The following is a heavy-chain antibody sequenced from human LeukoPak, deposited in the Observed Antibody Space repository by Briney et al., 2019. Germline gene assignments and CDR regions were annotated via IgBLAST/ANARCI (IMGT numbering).Heavy chain of an antibody. V-gene: IGHV1-69*13. J-gene: IGHJ3*02. CDR1: GGTFSSYA. CDR3: ARYRYNGSNLDAFET. D-gene: IGHD1-1*01. Sequence: VASVKVSCKASGGTFSSYAISWVRQAPGQGLEWRGGIIPIFGTANYAQKFQGRVTITADESTSTAYMELSSVRTAEPAVYFCARYRYNGSNLDAFETCGQRTMGSVSS. CDR2: IIPIFGTA.